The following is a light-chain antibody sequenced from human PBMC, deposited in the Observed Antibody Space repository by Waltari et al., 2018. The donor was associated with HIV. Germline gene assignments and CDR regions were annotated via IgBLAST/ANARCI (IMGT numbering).Light chain of an antibody. V-gene: IGLV3-25*03. Sequence: SSELTQPPSVSVSPGQTARIPCSGDALPKQYTSWYQQKPGQAPVLVIYKDKERPSGIPELFSGSTSGTTVTLTISGLQAEDEADYYCQSTDSSGTRIFGGGTKLTVL. CDR3: QSTDSSGTRI. J-gene: IGLJ2*01. CDR1: ALPKQY. CDR2: KDK.